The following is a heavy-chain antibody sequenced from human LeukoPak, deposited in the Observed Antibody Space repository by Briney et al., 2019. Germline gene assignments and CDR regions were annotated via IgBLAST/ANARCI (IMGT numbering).Heavy chain of an antibody. D-gene: IGHD3-10*01. Sequence: GGSLRLSCAASEFIVSGNYMNWVRQAPGKGLEWVSVIYSGGNTYYADSVKGRFTISRDNSKNTLYLQMSTLGAEDTAVYYCARERPYGSGNYHAFDIWGQGTMVTVSS. CDR2: IYSGGNT. J-gene: IGHJ3*02. CDR3: ARERPYGSGNYHAFDI. V-gene: IGHV3-66*01. CDR1: EFIVSGNY.